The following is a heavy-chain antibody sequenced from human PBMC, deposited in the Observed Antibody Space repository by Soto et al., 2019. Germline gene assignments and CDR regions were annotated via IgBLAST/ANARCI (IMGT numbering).Heavy chain of an antibody. D-gene: IGHD6-13*01. CDR2: IYDSGVT. CDR3: ARSRLYTSTWIFDY. CDR1: GASVTNYY. J-gene: IGHJ4*02. V-gene: IGHV4-59*02. Sequence: SETLSLTCTVSGASVTNYYWNWIRQPPGQGLEWIGYIYDSGVTNYHPPLKSRVTMSLDTSNNQFSLSLSSVTAADTAVHYCARSRLYTSTWIFDYWGQGSLVTVSS.